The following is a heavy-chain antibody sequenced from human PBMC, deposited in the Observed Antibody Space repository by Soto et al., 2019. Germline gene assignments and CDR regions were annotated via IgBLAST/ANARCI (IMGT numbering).Heavy chain of an antibody. V-gene: IGHV3-33*01. Sequence: GGSLRLSCAASGFTFSSYGMHWVRQAPGKGLEWVAVIWYDGSNKYYADSVKGRFTISRDNSKNTLYLQMNSLRAEDTAVYYCARDKVGRAARPGGLDYWGQGTLVTVSS. J-gene: IGHJ4*02. D-gene: IGHD6-6*01. CDR2: IWYDGSNK. CDR1: GFTFSSYG. CDR3: ARDKVGRAARPGGLDY.